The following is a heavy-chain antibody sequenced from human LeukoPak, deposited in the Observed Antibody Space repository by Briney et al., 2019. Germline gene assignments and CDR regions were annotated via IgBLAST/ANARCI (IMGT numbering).Heavy chain of an antibody. D-gene: IGHD2-15*01. J-gene: IGHJ4*03. Sequence: PSETLSLTCTVSGGSISSYYWSWIRQPAGKGLEWIGRIYTSGSTNYNPSLKSRVTMSVDTSKSQFSLKLTSVTAADTAVYYCARDLGSTTTVVDSWGHGTLVTVSS. V-gene: IGHV4-4*07. CDR2: IYTSGST. CDR3: ARDLGSTTTVVDS. CDR1: GGSISSYY.